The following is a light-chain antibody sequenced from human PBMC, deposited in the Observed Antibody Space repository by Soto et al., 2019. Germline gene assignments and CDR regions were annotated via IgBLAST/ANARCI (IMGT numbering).Light chain of an antibody. CDR2: SNN. CDR3: AAWDDSLNGYV. J-gene: IGLJ1*01. Sequence: QPVLTQPPSASGTPGQRVTISCSGSSSNIGSNTVHWYQQLPGTAPKLLIYSNNQRPSGVPDRFSGSKSGTSASLAISGLQSEDEADYYCAAWDDSLNGYVFATGTKLTVL. V-gene: IGLV1-44*01. CDR1: SSNIGSNT.